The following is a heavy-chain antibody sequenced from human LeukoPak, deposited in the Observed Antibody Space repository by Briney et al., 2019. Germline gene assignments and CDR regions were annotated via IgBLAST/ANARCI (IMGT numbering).Heavy chain of an antibody. CDR1: GYTFTIYG. Sequence: ASVTVSCTASGYTFTIYGISWVRQAPGQGLEWMGWISAYNGNTNYAQKLQGRVTMTTDTSTSTAYMELRSLRSDDTAVYYCARDMNTMVRGARKVRAFDIWGQGTMVTVSS. CDR2: ISAYNGNT. CDR3: ARDMNTMVRGARKVRAFDI. V-gene: IGHV1-18*01. D-gene: IGHD3-10*01. J-gene: IGHJ3*02.